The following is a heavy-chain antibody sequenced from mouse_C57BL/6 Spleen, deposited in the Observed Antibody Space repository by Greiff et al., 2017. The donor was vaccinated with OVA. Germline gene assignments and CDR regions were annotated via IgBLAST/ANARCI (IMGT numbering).Heavy chain of an antibody. Sequence: VKLQQSDAELVKPGASVKISCKVSGYTFTDHTIHWMKQRPEQGLEWIGYIYPRDGSTKYNEKFKGKATLTADKSSSTAYMQLNSLTSEDSAVYFCARGDGLRRGGGYYYAMDYWGQGTSVTVSS. J-gene: IGHJ4*01. CDR2: IYPRDGST. CDR1: GYTFTDHT. V-gene: IGHV1-78*01. D-gene: IGHD2-4*01. CDR3: ARGDGLRRGGGYYYAMDY.